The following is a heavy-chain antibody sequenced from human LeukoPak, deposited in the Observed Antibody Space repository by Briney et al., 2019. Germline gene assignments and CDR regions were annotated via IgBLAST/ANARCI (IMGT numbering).Heavy chain of an antibody. CDR3: ARNVSAGYFDY. V-gene: IGHV4-59*08. CDR1: GGSISSYY. Sequence: SETLSLTCTVSGGSISSYYWSWIRQPPGKGLEWIGYIYYSGSTNYNPSLKSRVTISVDTSKNQFSLKLSSVTAADTAVYYCARNVSAGYFDYWGRGTLVTVSS. D-gene: IGHD2-8*01. J-gene: IGHJ4*02. CDR2: IYYSGST.